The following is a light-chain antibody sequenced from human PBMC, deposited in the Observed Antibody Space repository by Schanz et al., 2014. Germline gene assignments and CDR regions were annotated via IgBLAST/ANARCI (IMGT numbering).Light chain of an antibody. CDR1: NSDVGGYDY. Sequence: QSALTQPRSVSGSPGQSVTISCTGTNSDVGGYDYVSWYQQHPGKAPKLMIYEVSERPSGVPDRFSGSKSGNTASLTISGLQAEDDADYYCCSYAGSPYVFGTGTKLTVL. CDR3: CSYAGSPYV. V-gene: IGLV2-11*01. J-gene: IGLJ1*01. CDR2: EVS.